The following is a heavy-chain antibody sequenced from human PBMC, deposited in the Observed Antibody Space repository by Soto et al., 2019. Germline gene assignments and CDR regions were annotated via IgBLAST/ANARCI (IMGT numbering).Heavy chain of an antibody. CDR2: ISFDGDDK. D-gene: IGHD3-10*01. J-gene: IGHJ4*02. CDR1: GFTFSTYG. Sequence: QVQLVESGGGVVQPGRSLRLSCAASGFTFSTYGMHWVHQAPGKGLEWVAFISFDGDDKYYASSVKGRFTISRDNSKNTLFLQMNSLRAEDTAVYYCAKGTSGNWGQGTLVTVSS. CDR3: AKGTSGN. V-gene: IGHV3-30*18.